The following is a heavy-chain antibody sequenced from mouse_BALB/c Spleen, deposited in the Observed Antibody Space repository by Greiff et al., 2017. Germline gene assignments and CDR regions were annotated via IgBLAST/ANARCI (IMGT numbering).Heavy chain of an antibody. D-gene: IGHD2-1*01. CDR2: ISYSGST. V-gene: IGHV3-8*02. CDR1: GDSITSGY. J-gene: IGHJ1*01. CDR3: ASSPRVIWDYGNPYWYFDV. Sequence: EVQLQESGPSLVKPSQTLSLTCSVTGDSITSGYWNWIRKFPGNKLEYMGYISYSGSTYYNPSLKSRISITRDTSKNQYYLQLNSVTTEDTATYYCASSPRVIWDYGNPYWYFDVWGAGTTVTVSS.